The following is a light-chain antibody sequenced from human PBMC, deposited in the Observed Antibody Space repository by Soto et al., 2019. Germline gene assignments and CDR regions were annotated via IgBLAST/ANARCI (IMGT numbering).Light chain of an antibody. CDR1: SSDVGGYNY. Sequence: QSALTQPASVSGSPGQSITISCTGTSSDVGGYNYVSWYQQHPGKAPKLMIYDVSNRTSGVSNRFSCSKSGNTASLTISGLQDEDEADYYCSSYTTSSTLIFGGGTKLTVL. CDR3: SSYTTSSTLI. J-gene: IGLJ2*01. CDR2: DVS. V-gene: IGLV2-14*01.